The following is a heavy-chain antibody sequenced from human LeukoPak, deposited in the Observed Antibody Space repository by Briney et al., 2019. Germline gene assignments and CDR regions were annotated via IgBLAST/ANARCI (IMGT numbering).Heavy chain of an antibody. V-gene: IGHV3-49*04. Sequence: GGSLRLSCTASGFTFGDYAMNWVRQAPGQGLEWVGFIRTKAYGGTTEYAASVRGTFTISRDNSESIAYLQMNSLKTEDTAMYYCLGYCSSTSCDAQDYWGQGTQVTVSS. D-gene: IGHD2-2*01. CDR2: IRTKAYGGTT. J-gene: IGHJ4*02. CDR1: GFTFGDYA. CDR3: LGYCSSTSCDAQDY.